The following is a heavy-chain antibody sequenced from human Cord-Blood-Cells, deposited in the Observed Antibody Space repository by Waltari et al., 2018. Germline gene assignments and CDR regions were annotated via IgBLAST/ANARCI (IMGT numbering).Heavy chain of an antibody. CDR2: ISYDGSNK. V-gene: IGHV3-30-3*01. CDR3: ARDPYDSSGYYFDY. CDR1: GLTFSSYA. Sequence: QVQLVESGGGVVQPGRSLRLSCAASGLTFSSYAMHWVRQAPGKGLEWVAVISYDGSNKYYADSVKGRFTISRDNSKNTLYLQMNSLRAEDTAVYYCARDPYDSSGYYFDYWGQGTLVTVSS. D-gene: IGHD3-22*01. J-gene: IGHJ4*02.